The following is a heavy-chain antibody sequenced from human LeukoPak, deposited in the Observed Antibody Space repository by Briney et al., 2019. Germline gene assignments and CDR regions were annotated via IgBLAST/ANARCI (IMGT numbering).Heavy chain of an antibody. CDR2: IYYSGST. CDR1: GGSISSGGYY. CDR3: ARGLIGGYSSGWYND. D-gene: IGHD6-19*01. V-gene: IGHV4-61*08. Sequence: SETLSLTCTVSGGSISSGGYYWSWIRQHPGKGLEWIGYIYYSGSTNYNPSLKSRVTISVDTSKNQFSLKLSSVTAADTAVYYCARGLIGGYSSGWYNDWGQGTLVTVSS. J-gene: IGHJ4*02.